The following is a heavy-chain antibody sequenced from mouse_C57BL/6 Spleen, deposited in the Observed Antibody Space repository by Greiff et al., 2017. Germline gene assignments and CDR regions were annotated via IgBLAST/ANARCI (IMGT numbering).Heavy chain of an antibody. CDR3: SRLEHRHPDALDD. J-gene: IGHJ4*01. CDR2: ISGGGGNT. Sequence: EVKLVESGGGLVKPGGSLKLSCAVSGFTFSSYTMSWVRQTPEKRLEWVATISGGGGNTYYPESVKGRFTISRDKAKNTLYLQMSSLRSEDTALYFYSRLEHRHPDALDDWGPATSVTVSS. D-gene: IGHD6-1*01. V-gene: IGHV5-9*01. CDR1: GFTFSSYT.